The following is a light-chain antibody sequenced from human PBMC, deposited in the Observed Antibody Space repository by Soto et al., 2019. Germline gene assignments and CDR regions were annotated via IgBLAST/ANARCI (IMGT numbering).Light chain of an antibody. CDR1: QSVSSDY. CDR2: RAS. CDR3: QPYGSSPLT. Sequence: EIVLTQSPGTLSVSPGERATLSCRASQSVSSDYLAWSQQKPGQTHKVLIFRASSRATGSPDRFRGSGSGTDSKLTISRLETEDFAVYYCQPYGSSPLTFGGGTKVEIK. J-gene: IGKJ4*01. V-gene: IGKV3-20*01.